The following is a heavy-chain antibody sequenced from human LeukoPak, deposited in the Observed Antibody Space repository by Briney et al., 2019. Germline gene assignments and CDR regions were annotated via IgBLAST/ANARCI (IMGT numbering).Heavy chain of an antibody. CDR1: GFTFSSYE. Sequence: PGGSLRLSRAASGFTFSSYEMNWVRQAPGKGLEWVSYISSSGSSIYYADSVKGRFIISRDNAKNSLFLQMNSLRAEDTAVYYCARDLAAAGTYYYGMDVWGQGTTVTVSS. J-gene: IGHJ6*02. CDR3: ARDLAAAGTYYYGMDV. CDR2: ISSSGSSI. D-gene: IGHD6-13*01. V-gene: IGHV3-48*03.